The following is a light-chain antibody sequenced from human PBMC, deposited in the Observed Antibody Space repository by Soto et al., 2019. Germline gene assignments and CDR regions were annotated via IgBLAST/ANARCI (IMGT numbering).Light chain of an antibody. J-gene: IGKJ1*01. CDR1: QTINSNY. CDR3: QHYGSPRWT. CDR2: GAF. V-gene: IGKV3-20*01. Sequence: EIILTQSPGTLSLSPGERATLSCRASQTINSNYLIWYQQKSGQAPRLLIYGAFSRATGIPDRFRGSGSGTDFTLTINRLEPEDFAVYYCQHYGSPRWTFGQGTKVDI.